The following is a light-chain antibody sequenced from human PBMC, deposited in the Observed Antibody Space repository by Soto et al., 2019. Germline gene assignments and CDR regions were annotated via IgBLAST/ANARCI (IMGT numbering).Light chain of an antibody. Sequence: EIVLTQSPGTLSLSPGEETTLSCRASQDVNSNYLAWYQQKAVQAPRLLIYGASSRATGIPDRFSGSGSGTEFTLTISRLEPEDFAVYYCQQYGYPPRTFGQGTKVEIK. CDR3: QQYGYPPRT. CDR1: QDVNSNY. V-gene: IGKV3-20*01. CDR2: GAS. J-gene: IGKJ1*01.